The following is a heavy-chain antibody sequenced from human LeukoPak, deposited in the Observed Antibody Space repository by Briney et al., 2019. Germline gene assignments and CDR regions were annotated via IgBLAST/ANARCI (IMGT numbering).Heavy chain of an antibody. CDR3: ARGTYYYGSGSSNWFDP. V-gene: IGHV1-8*03. D-gene: IGHD3-10*01. CDR2: MNPNSGNT. J-gene: IGHJ5*02. Sequence: ASVKVSCKASRYTFTSYDINWVRQATGQGLECMGWMNPNSGNTGYAQKFQGRVTITRNTSISTAYMELSSLRSEDTAVYYCARGTYYYGSGSSNWFDPWGQGTLVTVSS. CDR1: RYTFTSYD.